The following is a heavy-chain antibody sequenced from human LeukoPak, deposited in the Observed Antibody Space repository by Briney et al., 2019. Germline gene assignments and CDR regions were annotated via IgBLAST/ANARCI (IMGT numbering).Heavy chain of an antibody. CDR3: ARDWGSSGYPDY. V-gene: IGHV4-39*02. J-gene: IGHJ4*02. D-gene: IGHD3-22*01. CDR2: IYYSGST. CDR1: GGSISSSSYY. Sequence: SETLSPTCTVSGGSISSSSYYWGWIRQPPGKGLEWIGSIYYSGSTYYNPSLKSRVTISVDTSKNQFSLKLSSVTAADTAVYYCARDWGSSGYPDYWGQGTLVTVSS.